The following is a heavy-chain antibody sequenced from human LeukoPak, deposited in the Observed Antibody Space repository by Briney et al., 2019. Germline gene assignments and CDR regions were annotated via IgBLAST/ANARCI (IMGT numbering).Heavy chain of an antibody. V-gene: IGHV2-5*02. CDR1: GFSLSTSGVG. J-gene: IGHJ4*02. D-gene: IGHD4-17*01. Sequence: SGPTLVNPTQTLTLTCTFSGFSLSTSGVGVGWIRQPPGKALEWLALIYWDDDKRYSPSLKSRITITKDTSKNQVVLTMTNMDPVDTATYYCAHYDYGDSPTVDYFDYWGQGTLVTVSS. CDR2: IYWDDDK. CDR3: AHYDYGDSPTVDYFDY.